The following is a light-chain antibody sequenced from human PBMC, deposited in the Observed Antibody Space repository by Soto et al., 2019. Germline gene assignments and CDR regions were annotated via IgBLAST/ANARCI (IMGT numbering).Light chain of an antibody. J-gene: IGKJ3*01. V-gene: IGKV1-27*01. CDR3: QKYNSASFS. Sequence: DIQMTQSPSSLSASVGDRVTITCRASQGISSYLAWYQQKPGKVPELLIYGASTLKSGVPSRFSGSGSGTDFTLTISSLQPEDVATYYCQKYNSASFSFGPGTKVDIK. CDR2: GAS. CDR1: QGISSY.